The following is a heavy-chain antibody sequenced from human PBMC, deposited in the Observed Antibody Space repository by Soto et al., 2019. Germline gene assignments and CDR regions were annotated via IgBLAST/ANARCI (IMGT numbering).Heavy chain of an antibody. CDR1: GGTFSSYR. CDR3: ARDSGAKLSSS. V-gene: IGHV1-69*13. J-gene: IGHJ4*02. Sequence: SVKVSCKASGGTFSSYRFNWVRQARGQGLEWLGGIVPIYRTADYAQKFQGRVTITADESTRTVYLELSSLKSQDTALYYCARDSGAKLSSSWGQGTLVTVPS. D-gene: IGHD6-13*01. CDR2: IVPIYRTA.